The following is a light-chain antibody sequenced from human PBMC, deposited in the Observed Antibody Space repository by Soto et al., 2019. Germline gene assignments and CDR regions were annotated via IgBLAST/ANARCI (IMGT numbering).Light chain of an antibody. CDR2: GAS. J-gene: IGKJ2*01. CDR1: QSVSSSY. V-gene: IGKV3-20*01. Sequence: IVLTQSPGTLSLSPGERATLSCRASQSVSSSYLAWYQQKHGQAPRLLIYGASSRDTRIPDRFSGSGSGTDFTLTISRLEPEDFAVYYCQQYGSSPYTFCQGTKLEIK. CDR3: QQYGSSPYT.